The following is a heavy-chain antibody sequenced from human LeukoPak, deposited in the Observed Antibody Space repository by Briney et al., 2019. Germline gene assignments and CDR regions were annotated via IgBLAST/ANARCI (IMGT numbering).Heavy chain of an antibody. CDR2: MWYDGSNK. J-gene: IGHJ4*02. D-gene: IGHD4-17*01. CDR1: GFTFSSYG. CDR3: ARDEVTTPRD. V-gene: IGHV3-33*01. Sequence: GGSLRLSCAASGFTFSSYGMHWVRQAPGKGLEWVAVMWYDGSNKYYADSVKGRFTISRDNSKNTLYLQMHSLRAEDTAVYYCARDEVTTPRDWGQGTLVTVYS.